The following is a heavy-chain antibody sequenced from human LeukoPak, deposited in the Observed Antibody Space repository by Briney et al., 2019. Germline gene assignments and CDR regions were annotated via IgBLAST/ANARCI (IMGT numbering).Heavy chain of an antibody. CDR3: AELGITMIGGV. D-gene: IGHD3-10*02. CDR1: GFTFSSYA. V-gene: IGHV3-23*01. J-gene: IGHJ6*04. Sequence: GGSLRLSCAASGFTFSSYAMSWVRQAPGKGLEWVSAISGGGGRTNYADSVKGRFTISRDNSKNTLYLQMNSLRAEDTAVYYCAELGITMIGGVWGKGTTVTISS. CDR2: ISGGGGRT.